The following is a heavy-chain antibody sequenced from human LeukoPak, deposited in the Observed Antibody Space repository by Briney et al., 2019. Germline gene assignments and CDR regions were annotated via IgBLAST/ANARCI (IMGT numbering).Heavy chain of an antibody. CDR3: AKVPSSRDQPLDY. CDR1: GFTFDDYA. J-gene: IGHJ4*02. CDR2: ISGDRRST. D-gene: IGHD2-2*01. Sequence: GGSLRLSCAASGFTFDDYAMHWVRQAPGKGLEWVSLISGDRRSTYYPDSVKGRFTISRDNSKNSLYLQMNSLRTEDTALYYCAKVPSSRDQPLDYWGQGSSATVSS. V-gene: IGHV3-43*02.